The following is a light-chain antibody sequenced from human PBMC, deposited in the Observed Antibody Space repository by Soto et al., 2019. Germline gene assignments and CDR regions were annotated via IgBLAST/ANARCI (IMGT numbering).Light chain of an antibody. Sequence: EIVLTQSPGTLSLSPGQRATLSCRASQSVSSNYLAWYQQKPGQAPRLLIHGASSRATAIPDRFSGSGSGTVFTLTISRLEPEDFAMYYCQQYGTSPQTFGQGTKVEIK. CDR1: QSVSSNY. CDR2: GAS. CDR3: QQYGTSPQT. J-gene: IGKJ2*01. V-gene: IGKV3-20*01.